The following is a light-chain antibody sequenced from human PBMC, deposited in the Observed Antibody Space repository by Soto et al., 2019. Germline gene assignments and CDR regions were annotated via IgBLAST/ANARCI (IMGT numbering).Light chain of an antibody. CDR2: GTT. V-gene: IGLV1-40*01. Sequence: QSVLTQPPSVSGARGLRVTISCTGSSSRIGAGFDVHWFQHFPGTAPKLLIYGTTNRPSGVPDRFSGSKSGASASLAITGLQAEDEADYYCQSYDTSLGGYYVFGTGTNFTVL. CDR3: QSYDTSLGGYYV. CDR1: SSRIGAGFD. J-gene: IGLJ1*01.